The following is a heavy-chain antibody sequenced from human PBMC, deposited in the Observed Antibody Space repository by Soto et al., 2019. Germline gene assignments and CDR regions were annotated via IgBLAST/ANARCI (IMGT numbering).Heavy chain of an antibody. CDR1: GGSFSGYY. J-gene: IGHJ5*02. V-gene: IGHV4-34*01. CDR3: AKDYTPYVTMIVVVLNWFDP. Sequence: PSETLSLTCAVYGGSFSGYYWSWIRQPPGKGLEWIGEINHSGSTNYNPSLKSRVTISVDTSKNQFSLKLSSVTAADTAVYYCAKDYTPYVTMIVVVLNWFDPWGQGTLVTVSS. D-gene: IGHD3-22*01. CDR2: INHSGST.